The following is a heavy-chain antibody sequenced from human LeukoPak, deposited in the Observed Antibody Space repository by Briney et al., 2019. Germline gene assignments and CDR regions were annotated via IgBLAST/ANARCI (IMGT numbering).Heavy chain of an antibody. J-gene: IGHJ4*02. CDR2: ISYSGST. V-gene: IGHV4-59*11. CDR1: GGSISSHY. D-gene: IGHD4-23*01. CDR3: AREDHGGFYYYFDS. Sequence: PSETLSLTCIVSGGSISSHYWSWIRQPPGKTLEWIGYISYSGSTDYNPSLKSRVTISIDTSKNQFSLELSSVTAADTAVYYCAREDHGGFYYYFDSWGQGILVTVSS.